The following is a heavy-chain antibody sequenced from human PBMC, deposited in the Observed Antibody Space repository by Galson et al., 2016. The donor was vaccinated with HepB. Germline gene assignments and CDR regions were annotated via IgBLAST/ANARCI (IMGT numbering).Heavy chain of an antibody. CDR2: IYWDDDK. CDR1: GFSLSTNGVG. D-gene: IGHD2-8*01. Sequence: PALVKPTQTLTLTCTLSGFSLSTNGVGVAWIRQPPGKALEWLALIYWDDDKRYSPSLKSRLTITKDTSRNQVVLTMTYMDPVDTATYYCAYRPTQMHTNGVAYTYWGQGTLVTVSS. V-gene: IGHV2-5*02. CDR3: AYRPTQMHTNGVAYTY. J-gene: IGHJ4*02.